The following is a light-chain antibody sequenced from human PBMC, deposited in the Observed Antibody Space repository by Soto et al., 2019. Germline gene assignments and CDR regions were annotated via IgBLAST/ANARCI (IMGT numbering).Light chain of an antibody. CDR1: QSVSSSY. J-gene: IGKJ1*01. Sequence: MVLRQSPGTLSLSPGDRATLSCRAGQSVSSSYLAWYQQKPGQAPRLLIYVASSRATGIPDRFSGSGSGTDFTLTISGLEPEDSAVYYCQQYGNSRGTFGQGTKVDIK. CDR3: QQYGNSRGT. V-gene: IGKV3-20*01. CDR2: VAS.